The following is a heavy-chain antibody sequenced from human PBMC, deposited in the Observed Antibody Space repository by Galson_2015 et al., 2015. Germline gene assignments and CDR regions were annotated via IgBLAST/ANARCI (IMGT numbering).Heavy chain of an antibody. J-gene: IGHJ3*02. D-gene: IGHD1-14*01. CDR3: AREKTLTGSFDAFYI. CDR2: INAGNGNT. V-gene: IGHV1-3*01. Sequence: SVKVSCKASGYTFTSYAMHWVRQAPGQRLEWMGWINAGNGNTKYSQKFQGRVTITRDTSASTAYMELSSLRSEDTAVFYCAREKTLTGSFDAFYIWGQGTMVTVS. CDR1: GYTFTSYA.